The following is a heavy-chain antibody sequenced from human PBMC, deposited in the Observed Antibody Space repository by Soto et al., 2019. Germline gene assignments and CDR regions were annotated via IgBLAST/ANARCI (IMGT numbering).Heavy chain of an antibody. J-gene: IGHJ4*02. D-gene: IGHD7-27*01. CDR2: IYWDDDK. Sequence: QITLKESGPTLVKPTQTLTLTCTFSGFSLSTSGVGVGWIRQPPGKALEWLALIYWDDDKRYSPSLKSRLTTTKATPKNQVVLTMTNMDPVDTATYYCAHSLIPNWGSRGAFAYWGQGTLVTVSS. CDR3: AHSLIPNWGSRGAFAY. V-gene: IGHV2-5*02. CDR1: GFSLSTSGVG.